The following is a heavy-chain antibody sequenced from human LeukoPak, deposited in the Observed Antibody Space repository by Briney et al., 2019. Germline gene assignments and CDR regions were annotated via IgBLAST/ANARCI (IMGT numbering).Heavy chain of an antibody. CDR2: IWYDGSNE. CDR3: ARPLVGDALDY. CDR1: GFTFSRYG. V-gene: IGHV3-33*01. Sequence: PGRSLRLSCAASGFTFSRYGVHWVRQAPGKGLEWVAVIWYDGSNEYYADSVKGRFTIFRDNSKNTLHLQMNSPRAEDTAVYYCARPLVGDALDYWGQGTLVTVSS. D-gene: IGHD1-26*01. J-gene: IGHJ4*02.